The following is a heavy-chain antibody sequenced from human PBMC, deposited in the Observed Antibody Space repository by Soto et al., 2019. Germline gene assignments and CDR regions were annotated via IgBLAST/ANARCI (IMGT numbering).Heavy chain of an antibody. CDR1: GFTFTDYA. V-gene: IGHV3-9*01. CDR2: ITWKSDIV. D-gene: IGHD1-1*01. CDR3: ATTSLTSDAFDV. Sequence: EAQLEESGGGLVQPGRSLRLSCAASGFTFTDYAMHWVLQPPGKGREWVSGITWKSDIVGYADSVKGRFTISRDNAKNSLYLQMNNLRTEDTDLYYCATTSLTSDAFDVWGQGTMVTVSS. J-gene: IGHJ3*01.